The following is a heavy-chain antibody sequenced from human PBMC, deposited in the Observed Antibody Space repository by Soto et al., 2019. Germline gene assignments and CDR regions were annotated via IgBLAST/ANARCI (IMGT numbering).Heavy chain of an antibody. CDR1: GFTLSSYS. CDR2: ISSSSSYI. D-gene: IGHD3-22*01. J-gene: IGHJ3*02. V-gene: IGHV3-21*01. Sequence: PGGSLRLSCAASGFTLSSYSMNWVRQAPGKGLEWVSSISSSSSYIYYADSVKGRFTISRDNAKNSLYLQMNSLRAEDTAVYYCARAYDSSGYYRPPDAFDIWGQGTMVTVSS. CDR3: ARAYDSSGYYRPPDAFDI.